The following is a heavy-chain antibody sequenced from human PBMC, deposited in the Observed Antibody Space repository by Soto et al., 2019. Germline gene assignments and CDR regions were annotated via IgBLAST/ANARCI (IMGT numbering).Heavy chain of an antibody. D-gene: IGHD5-18*01. J-gene: IGHJ6*02. CDR1: GFSLSSYS. Sequence: EVQLVECGGGLVKPGGSLGLSCAASGFSLSSYSMNWVRQAPGKGLEWVSSISSSSSYINYADSVKGRFTISRDNAQNSLYLQMNNLRAEDTAVYYCARSGYSYGNFYYYGMNVWGQGTTVTVSS. CDR3: ARSGYSYGNFYYYGMNV. CDR2: ISSSSSYI. V-gene: IGHV3-21*01.